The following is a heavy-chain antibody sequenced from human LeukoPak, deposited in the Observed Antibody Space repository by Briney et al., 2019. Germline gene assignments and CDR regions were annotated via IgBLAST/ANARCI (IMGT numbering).Heavy chain of an antibody. CDR1: GFTFSSYA. V-gene: IGHV3-23*01. D-gene: IGHD6-6*01. CDR3: AKDRHPYSTSSDY. J-gene: IGHJ4*02. CDR2: ISANGGGT. Sequence: GGSLRLSCAASGFTFSSYAMSWVRQAPGKGLEWVSAISANGGGTYYADSVAGRFTISRDNSKNTLYLQMSSLRAEDTAVYYCAKDRHPYSTSSDYWGQRALVTLSS.